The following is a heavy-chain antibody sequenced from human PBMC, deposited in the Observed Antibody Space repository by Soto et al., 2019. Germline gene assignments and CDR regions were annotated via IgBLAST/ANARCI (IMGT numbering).Heavy chain of an antibody. V-gene: IGHV4-34*01. CDR2: INHSGST. CDR1: GGSFSGYY. D-gene: IGHD3-10*01. J-gene: IGHJ6*02. CDR3: ARRKYGSGYYYYYGMDV. Sequence: PSETLSLTCAVYGGSFSGYYWSWVRQPPGKGLEWIGEINHSGSTNYNPSLKSRVTISVDTSKNQFSLKLSSVTAADTAVYYCARRKYGSGYYYYYGMDVWGQGTTVTVSS.